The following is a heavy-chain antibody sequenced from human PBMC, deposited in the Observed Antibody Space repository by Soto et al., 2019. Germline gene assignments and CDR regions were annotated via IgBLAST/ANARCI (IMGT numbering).Heavy chain of an antibody. CDR2: IIPIFGTA. V-gene: IGHV1-69*13. CDR1: CGTFSSYA. D-gene: IGHD3-10*01. J-gene: IGHJ6*02. CDR3: AGACVGRSGGYYGLWLNYGIDG. Sequence: VKVSCQASCGTFSSYAISWVRQAPGYGLEWMGGIIPIFGTANYAQKFQRRVTITADESTSTAYIELSSLRSEEPAVCYCAGACVGRSGGYYGLWLNYGIDGWGQGTTVTVSS.